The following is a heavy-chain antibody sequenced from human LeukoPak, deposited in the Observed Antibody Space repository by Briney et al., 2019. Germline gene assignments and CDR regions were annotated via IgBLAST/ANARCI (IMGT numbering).Heavy chain of an antibody. V-gene: IGHV3-20*04. D-gene: IGHD1-1*01. CDR3: TRDETGIDY. Sequence: GGSLRLSCTTSVFRFDDFGLSWVRQAPGKGLEWVSSISWNGSLTPYADSVRGRFTVSRDNDKNFLYLQMNSLKVEDTALYYCTRDETGIDYWGPGTLVTVSS. J-gene: IGHJ4*02. CDR1: VFRFDDFG. CDR2: ISWNGSLT.